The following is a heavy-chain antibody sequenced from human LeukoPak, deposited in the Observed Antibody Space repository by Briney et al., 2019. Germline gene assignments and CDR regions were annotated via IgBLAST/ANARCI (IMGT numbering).Heavy chain of an antibody. CDR1: GFTFSSYS. D-gene: IGHD3-10*01. CDR2: ISSSSSTI. J-gene: IGHJ3*02. Sequence: TGGSLRLSCAASGFTFSSYSMNWVRQAPGKGLEWVSYISSSSSTIYYADSVKGRFTISRDNAKNSLYLQMNGLRAEDTAVYYCARGGVRGVSIVRLAFDIWGQGTMVTVSS. CDR3: ARGGVRGVSIVRLAFDI. V-gene: IGHV3-48*01.